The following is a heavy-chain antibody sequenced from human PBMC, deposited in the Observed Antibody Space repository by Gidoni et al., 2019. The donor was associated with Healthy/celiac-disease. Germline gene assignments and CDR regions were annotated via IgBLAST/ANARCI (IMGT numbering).Heavy chain of an antibody. Sequence: EVQLVESGGGLVQPGGSLRLSCAASGFPVSSNYMSWVRQAPGKGLEWVSVIYSGGSTYYADSVKGRFTISRDNSKNTLYLQMNSLRAEDTAVYYCARVLVAVAGAWFDPWGQGTLVTVSS. D-gene: IGHD6-19*01. V-gene: IGHV3-66*01. CDR2: IYSGGST. J-gene: IGHJ5*02. CDR1: GFPVSSNY. CDR3: ARVLVAVAGAWFDP.